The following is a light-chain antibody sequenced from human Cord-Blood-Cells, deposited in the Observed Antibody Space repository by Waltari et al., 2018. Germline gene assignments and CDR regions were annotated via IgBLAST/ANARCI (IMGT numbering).Light chain of an antibody. Sequence: NFMLTQPHSVSESPGKTVTISCTRSSGSIASNSVPGYQQRPGRAPTTVIYEDNQRPSGVPDRFSGSIDSSSNSASLTISGLKTEDEADYYCQSYDSSNQVFGGGTKLTVL. J-gene: IGLJ3*02. CDR1: SGSIASNS. V-gene: IGLV6-57*03. CDR2: EDN. CDR3: QSYDSSNQV.